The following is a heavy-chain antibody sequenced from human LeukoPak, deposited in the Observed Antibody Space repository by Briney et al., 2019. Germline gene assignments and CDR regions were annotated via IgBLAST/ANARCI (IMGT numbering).Heavy chain of an antibody. V-gene: IGHV1-3*01. CDR1: GYTFTSYA. J-gene: IGHJ4*02. D-gene: IGHD1-26*01. CDR3: ARDLRGGTNLDY. Sequence: ASVKVSCKASGYTFTSYAMHWVRQAPGQRLEWMGWINAGNGNTKYSQKFQGRVTITRDTSASTAYMELSSLRSEDTAVYYCARDLRGGTNLDYWGQGTLVTVSS. CDR2: INAGNGNT.